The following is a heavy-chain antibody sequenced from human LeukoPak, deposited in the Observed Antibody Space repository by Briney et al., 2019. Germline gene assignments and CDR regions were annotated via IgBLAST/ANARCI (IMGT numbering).Heavy chain of an antibody. CDR1: GGSISSSSYY. J-gene: IGHJ4*02. D-gene: IGHD3-10*01. CDR3: ARHRSNYYGSGISYFDY. Sequence: SETLSLTCTVSGGSISSSSYYWGWIRQPPGKGLEWIGSIYYSGSTYYNPSLKSRVTISVGTSKNQFSLKLRSVTAAGTAVYYCARHRSNYYGSGISYFDYWGQGTLVTVSS. CDR2: IYYSGST. V-gene: IGHV4-39*01.